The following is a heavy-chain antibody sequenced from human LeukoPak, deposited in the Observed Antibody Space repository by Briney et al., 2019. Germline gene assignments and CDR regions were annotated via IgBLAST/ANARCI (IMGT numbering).Heavy chain of an antibody. CDR2: ISGSGDST. J-gene: IGHJ4*02. CDR3: AKRGDGDKTAFDY. Sequence: GGSLRLSCAASGFTFTSYVINWVRQAPGQGLEWVSGISGSGDSTYYADSVKGRFTISRDNSKSTLYLQMNSLRAEDKAVYYCAKRGDGDKTAFDYWGQGTLVTVSS. D-gene: IGHD4-17*01. CDR1: GFTFTSYV. V-gene: IGHV3-23*01.